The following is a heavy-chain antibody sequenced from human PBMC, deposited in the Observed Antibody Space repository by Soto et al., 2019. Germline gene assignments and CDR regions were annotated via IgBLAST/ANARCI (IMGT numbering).Heavy chain of an antibody. Sequence: PSETLSLTCTVSGGSISSYYWSWIRQPPGKGLEWIGYIYYSGSTNYNPSLKSRVTISVDTSKNQFSLKLSSVTAADTAVYYCASLRDIVVVPAAIGYYGMDVWGQGTTVTVSS. CDR3: ASLRDIVVVPAAIGYYGMDV. V-gene: IGHV4-59*12. J-gene: IGHJ6*02. D-gene: IGHD2-2*02. CDR2: IYYSGST. CDR1: GGSISSYY.